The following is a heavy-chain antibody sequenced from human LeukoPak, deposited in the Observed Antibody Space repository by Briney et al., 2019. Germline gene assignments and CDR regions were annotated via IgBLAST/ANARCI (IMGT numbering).Heavy chain of an antibody. CDR1: GYTLTELS. Sequence: ASVKVSCKVSGYTLTELSMHWVRQAPGKGLEWMGGFDPEDGETIYAQKFQGRATMTEDTSTDTAYMELSSLRSEDTAVCYCATDLASIAAAGNSDYWGQGTLVTVSS. CDR3: ATDLASIAAAGNSDY. D-gene: IGHD6-13*01. V-gene: IGHV1-24*01. J-gene: IGHJ4*02. CDR2: FDPEDGET.